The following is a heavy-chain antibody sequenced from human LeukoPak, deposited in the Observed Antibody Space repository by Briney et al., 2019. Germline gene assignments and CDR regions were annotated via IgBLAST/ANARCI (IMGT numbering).Heavy chain of an antibody. D-gene: IGHD3-22*01. Sequence: SETLSLTCTVSGGSISSSSYYWGWIRQPPGKGLEWIGSIYYSGSTYYNPSLKSRVTISVDTSKNQFSLKLSSVTAADTAVYYCARHRPGNTMIVNDAFDIWGQGTMVTVSS. CDR1: GGSISSSSYY. J-gene: IGHJ3*02. V-gene: IGHV4-39*07. CDR2: IYYSGST. CDR3: ARHRPGNTMIVNDAFDI.